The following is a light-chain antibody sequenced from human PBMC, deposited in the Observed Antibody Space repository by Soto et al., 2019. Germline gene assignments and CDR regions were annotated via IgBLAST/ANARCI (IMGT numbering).Light chain of an antibody. J-gene: IGLJ1*01. CDR1: SPHIGAGYD. Sequence: SVLTQPPPVSGAPGQRGTISCTGGSPHIGAGYDVHWYQQLPGKAPKLLIYGNSYRPSGVPDRFSGSKSGTSASLAITGLQADDEADYYCQSFDSSLRGVFGTGTKVTV. CDR3: QSFDSSLRGV. CDR2: GNS. V-gene: IGLV1-40*01.